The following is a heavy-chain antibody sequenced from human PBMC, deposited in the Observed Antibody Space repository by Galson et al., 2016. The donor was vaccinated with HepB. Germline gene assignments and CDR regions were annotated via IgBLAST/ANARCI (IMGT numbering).Heavy chain of an antibody. Sequence: ETLSLTCAVSGDSITTSYWSWIRQPPGEGLEWVGFVFHTGSTSYNPSLKRRAPISMDTSKKEFSLTLTSMTAADTAVYFCARHGPHTGRYWFFDVWGRGSLVAVSS. CDR1: GDSITTSY. CDR2: VFHTGST. CDR3: ARHGPHTGRYWFFDV. J-gene: IGHJ2*01. V-gene: IGHV4-59*08. D-gene: IGHD1-14*01.